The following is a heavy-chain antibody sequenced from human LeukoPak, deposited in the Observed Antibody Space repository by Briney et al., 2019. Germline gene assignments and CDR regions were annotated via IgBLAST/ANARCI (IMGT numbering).Heavy chain of an antibody. V-gene: IGHV4-34*01. CDR1: GGSFSGYY. J-gene: IGHJ6*03. Sequence: SETLSLTCAVYGGSFSGYYWSWIRQPPGKGLEWIGEINHSGSTNYNPSLKSRVTISVDTSKNQFSLNLTSLTAADTAVYCCARDRKYYYHMDVWGKGTTVTVSS. CDR2: INHSGST. CDR3: ARDRKYYYHMDV.